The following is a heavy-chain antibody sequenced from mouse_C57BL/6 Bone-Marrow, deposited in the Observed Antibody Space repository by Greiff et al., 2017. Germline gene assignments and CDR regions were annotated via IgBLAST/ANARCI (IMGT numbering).Heavy chain of an antibody. J-gene: IGHJ1*03. V-gene: IGHV5-16*01. D-gene: IGHD1-1*01. CDR1: GFTFSDYY. CDR2: INYDGSST. Sequence: EVQRVESEGGLVQPGSSMKLSCTASGFTFSDYYMAWVRQVPEKGLEWVANINYDGSSTYYLDSLKSRFIISRDNAKNILYLQMSSLKSEDTATYYCAGDGGSSHWYFDVWGTGTTVTVSS. CDR3: AGDGGSSHWYFDV.